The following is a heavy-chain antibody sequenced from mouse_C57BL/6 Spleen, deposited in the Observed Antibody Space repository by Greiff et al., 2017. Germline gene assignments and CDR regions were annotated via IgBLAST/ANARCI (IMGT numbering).Heavy chain of an antibody. J-gene: IGHJ3*01. CDR2: IDPSDSYT. Sequence: VQLQQSGAELVKPGASVKLSCKASGYTFTSYWMQWVKQRPGQGLEWIGEIDPSDSYTNYNQKFKGKATLTVDTSSSTAYMQLSSLTSEDSAVYYSARRVIYYGYDGFAYWGQGTLVTVSA. CDR3: ARRVIYYGYDGFAY. CDR1: GYTFTSYW. D-gene: IGHD2-2*01. V-gene: IGHV1-50*01.